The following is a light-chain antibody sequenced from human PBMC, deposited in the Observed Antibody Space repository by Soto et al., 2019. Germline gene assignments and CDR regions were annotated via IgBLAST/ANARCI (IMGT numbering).Light chain of an antibody. V-gene: IGKV1-5*01. CDR1: QSIGRW. J-gene: IGKJ1*01. Sequence: DIQMTQSPSTLSAFVGDRVTITCRASQSIGRWLAWYQQKPGKAPKLLIYDASSLESGVPSRFSGSGSGTEFTLTISSRQPYEFATCYCQQYNTYSPERTFGQGTKVEVK. CDR2: DAS. CDR3: QQYNTYSPERT.